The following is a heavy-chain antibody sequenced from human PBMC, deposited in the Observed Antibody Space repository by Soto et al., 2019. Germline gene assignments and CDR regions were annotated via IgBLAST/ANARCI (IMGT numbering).Heavy chain of an antibody. CDR1: GFTFSSYA. J-gene: IGHJ5*02. CDR3: ARDRGRSYPPRLDP. D-gene: IGHD3-10*01. Sequence: QVQLVESGGGVVQPGRSLRLSCAASGFTFSSYAMHWVRQAPGKGLEWVAVISYDGSNKYYADSVKGRFTISRDNSKNTLYLQMNSLRAADTAVYYCARDRGRSYPPRLDPWGQGTLVTVSS. CDR2: ISYDGSNK. V-gene: IGHV3-30-3*01.